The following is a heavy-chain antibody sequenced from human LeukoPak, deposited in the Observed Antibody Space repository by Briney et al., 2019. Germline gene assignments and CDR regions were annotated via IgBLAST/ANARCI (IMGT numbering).Heavy chain of an antibody. CDR2: ISWNSGSI. D-gene: IGHD6-6*01. CDR1: GFTFDDYA. V-gene: IGHV3-9*01. Sequence: GGSLRLSCAASGFTFDDYAMHWVRQAPGKGLEWVSGISWNSGSIGYADSVKGRFTISRDNAKNSLYLQMNSLRAEDTALYYCAKSRSSALYYYLDYWGQGTLVTVSS. J-gene: IGHJ4*02. CDR3: AKSRSSALYYYLDY.